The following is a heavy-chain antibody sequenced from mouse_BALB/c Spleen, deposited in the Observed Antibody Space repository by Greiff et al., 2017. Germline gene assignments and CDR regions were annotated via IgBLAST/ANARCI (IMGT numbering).Heavy chain of an antibody. J-gene: IGHJ3*01. CDR3: AREEYGNWFAY. V-gene: IGHV5-6-3*01. D-gene: IGHD2-10*02. CDR1: GFTFSSYG. Sequence: EVKLVESGGGLVQPGGSLKLSCAASGFTFSSYGMSWVRQTPDKRLELVATINSNGGSTYYPDSVKGRFTISRDNAKNTLYLQMSSLKSEDTAMYYCAREEYGNWFAYWGQGTLVTVSA. CDR2: INSNGGST.